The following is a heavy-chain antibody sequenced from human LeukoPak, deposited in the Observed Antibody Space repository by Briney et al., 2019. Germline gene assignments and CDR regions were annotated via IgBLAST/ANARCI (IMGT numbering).Heavy chain of an antibody. Sequence: SQTLSLTCTVSGGSISSGDYYWSWIRQPPGKGLEWNGYIYYSGSTYYNPSLKSRVTISVDTSKNQFSLKLSSVTAADTAVYYCARDITMIVATGHNGLFDPWGQGTLVTVSS. CDR2: IYYSGST. D-gene: IGHD3-22*01. CDR1: GGSISSGDYY. CDR3: ARDITMIVATGHNGLFDP. V-gene: IGHV4-30-4*01. J-gene: IGHJ5*02.